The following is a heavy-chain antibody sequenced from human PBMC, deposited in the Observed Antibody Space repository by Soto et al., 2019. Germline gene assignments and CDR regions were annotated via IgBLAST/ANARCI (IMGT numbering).Heavy chain of an antibody. J-gene: IGHJ4*02. CDR3: AREGSGSRGSPSTRLSPYFDY. D-gene: IGHD3-10*01. CDR1: GGTFSSYA. Sequence: GPPVKVSFKASGGTFSSYAVSLVRQAPGQGLEWMGGIIPIFGTANYAQKFQGRVTITAGESTSTAYMELSSLRSEDTAVYYCAREGSGSRGSPSTRLSPYFDYWGQGTLVTVSS. CDR2: IIPIFGTA. V-gene: IGHV1-69*13.